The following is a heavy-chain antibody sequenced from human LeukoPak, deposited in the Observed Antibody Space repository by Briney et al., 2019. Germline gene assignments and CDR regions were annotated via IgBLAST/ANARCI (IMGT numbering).Heavy chain of an antibody. V-gene: IGHV3-49*04. CDR3: AKDRQRGNYFRNYYYYMDV. CDR2: IRSKAYTGTT. Sequence: GGSLRLSCITSGFTFGDYAMGWVRQAPGKGLEWVGFIRSKAYTGTTDYAASVKGRFTISRDDSKNIAYLQMNSLRADDTAVYYCAKDRQRGNYFRNYYYYMDVWGKGTTVTVSS. CDR1: GFTFGDYA. D-gene: IGHD1-26*01. J-gene: IGHJ6*03.